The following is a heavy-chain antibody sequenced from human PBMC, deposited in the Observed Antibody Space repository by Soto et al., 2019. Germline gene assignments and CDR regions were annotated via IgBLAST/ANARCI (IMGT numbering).Heavy chain of an antibody. D-gene: IGHD6-25*01. V-gene: IGHV3-64*01. CDR2: ISNNGAHT. J-gene: IGHJ6*03. Sequence: EAQLVESGGGLVQPGGSLRLSCAASGFTFSNYEMHWVRQAPGKGLEYVSGISNNGAHTDYAKSVKGRFTISRDNSENTRYLQMGSLRAEDMALYYCARRGYGSGWPNVYMDVWGKGTTVTVSS. CDR3: ARRGYGSGWPNVYMDV. CDR1: GFTFSNYE.